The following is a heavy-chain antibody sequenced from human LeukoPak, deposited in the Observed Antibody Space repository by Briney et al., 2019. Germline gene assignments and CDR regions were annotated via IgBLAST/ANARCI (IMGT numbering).Heavy chain of an antibody. D-gene: IGHD2-2*02. V-gene: IGHV1-69*13. CDR2: IIPIFGTA. Sequence: GASVKVSCKASGGTFSSYAISWVRQVPGQGLEWMGGIIPIFGTANYAQKFQGRVTITADESTSTAYMELSSLRSEDTAVYYCASLLPAAIQVKSYYYNYMDVWAKGPRSPSP. J-gene: IGHJ6*03. CDR1: GGTFSSYA. CDR3: ASLLPAAIQVKSYYYNYMDV.